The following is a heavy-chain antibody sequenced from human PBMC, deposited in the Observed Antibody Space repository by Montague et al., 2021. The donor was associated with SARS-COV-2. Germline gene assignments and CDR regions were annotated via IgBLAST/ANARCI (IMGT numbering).Heavy chain of an antibody. CDR2: IYSGGST. Sequence: SLRLSCAASGFTVSSNYMSWVRQAPGKGLEWVSVIYSGGSTYYADSVTGRFTISSDNSKNTLYLHMNSLRAEDTAVYYCARGGKYSGYGSLDYWGQGTLVTVSS. J-gene: IGHJ4*02. CDR3: ARGGKYSGYGSLDY. CDR1: GFTVSSNY. D-gene: IGHD5-12*01. V-gene: IGHV3-53*01.